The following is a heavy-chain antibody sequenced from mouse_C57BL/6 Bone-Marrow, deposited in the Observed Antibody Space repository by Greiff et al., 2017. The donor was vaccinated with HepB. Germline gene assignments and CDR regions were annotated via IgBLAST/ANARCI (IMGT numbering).Heavy chain of an antibody. V-gene: IGHV1-81*01. CDR2: IYPRSGNT. J-gene: IGHJ2*01. CDR3: AREDDGYFYYFDY. Sequence: LVESGAELARPGASVKLSCKASGYTFTSYGISWVKQRTGQGLEWIGEIYPRSGNTYYNEKFKGKATLTADKSSSTAYMELRSLTSEDSAVYFCAREDDGYFYYFDYWGQGTTLTVSS. D-gene: IGHD2-3*01. CDR1: GYTFTSYG.